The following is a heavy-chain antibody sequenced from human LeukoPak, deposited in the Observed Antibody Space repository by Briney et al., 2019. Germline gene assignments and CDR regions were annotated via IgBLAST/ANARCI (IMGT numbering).Heavy chain of an antibody. D-gene: IGHD3-3*01. Sequence: SETLSLTCTVSGGSISSGGYYWSWIRQHSGKGLEWIGYIYYSGSTYYNPSLKSRVTISVDTSKNQFSLKLSSVTAADTAVYYCARTKRPSITIFGVVTRFDYWGQGTLVTVSS. J-gene: IGHJ4*02. CDR1: GGSISSGGYY. CDR3: ARTKRPSITIFGVVTRFDY. V-gene: IGHV4-31*03. CDR2: IYYSGST.